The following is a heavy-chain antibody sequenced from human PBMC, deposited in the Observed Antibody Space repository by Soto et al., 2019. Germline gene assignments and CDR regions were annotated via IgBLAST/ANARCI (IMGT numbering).Heavy chain of an antibody. CDR1: GFSLSTSGVG. D-gene: IGHD6-19*01. Sequence: QITLKESGPTLVKPTQTLTLTCTFSGFSLSTSGVGVVWIRQPPGKALEWLGIIYWDDDKRYRPSLKSRPNITKDPSKSQVVLTMTTMDSVDTGTYYCAHNLVAGTSWFDPWGEGTLVTVSS. J-gene: IGHJ5*02. V-gene: IGHV2-5*02. CDR3: AHNLVAGTSWFDP. CDR2: IYWDDDK.